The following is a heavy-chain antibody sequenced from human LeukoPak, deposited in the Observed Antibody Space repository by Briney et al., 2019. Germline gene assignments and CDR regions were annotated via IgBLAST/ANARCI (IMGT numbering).Heavy chain of an antibody. Sequence: GGSLRLSCAASGFTFDDYAMHWVRQAPGKGLEWVSGISWNSGSIGYADSVKGRFTISRDNAKNSLYLQMNSLRAEDTALYYCARDFKVLDYWGQGTLVTVSS. V-gene: IGHV3-9*01. J-gene: IGHJ4*02. D-gene: IGHD2-8*01. CDR2: ISWNSGSI. CDR3: ARDFKVLDY. CDR1: GFTFDDYA.